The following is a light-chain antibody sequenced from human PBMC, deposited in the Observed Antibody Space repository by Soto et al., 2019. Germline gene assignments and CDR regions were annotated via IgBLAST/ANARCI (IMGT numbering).Light chain of an antibody. J-gene: IGLJ2*01. CDR3: GTWDSSLSGVV. CDR2: DNN. Sequence: QSVLTQPPSVSAAPGQKVTISCSGSSSNIGNNYVAWYQQLPGTAPKFLIYDNNKRPSGIPDRFSGSKSGTSATLGITGRQTGDEADYYCGTWDSSLSGVVFGGGTKVTVL. CDR1: SSNIGNNY. V-gene: IGLV1-51*01.